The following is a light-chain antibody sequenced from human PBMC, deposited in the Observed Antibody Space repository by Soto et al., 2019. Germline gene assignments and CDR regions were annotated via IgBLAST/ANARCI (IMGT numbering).Light chain of an antibody. J-gene: IGKJ1*01. Sequence: ESVLTQSPGTLSLSPGERATLSCRASQSVSSSYLAWYQQKPGQAPRLLIYGASSRATGIPDRFSGSGSGTDFTLTISRLEPEDIAVYYCQQYGSSWTFGRGTKVEIK. CDR3: QQYGSSWT. CDR2: GAS. V-gene: IGKV3-20*01. CDR1: QSVSSSY.